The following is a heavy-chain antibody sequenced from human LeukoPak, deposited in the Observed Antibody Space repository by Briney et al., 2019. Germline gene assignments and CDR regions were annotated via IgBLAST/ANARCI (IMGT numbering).Heavy chain of an antibody. CDR2: ISGSGGHT. CDR3: ARVQGGGYRTADY. V-gene: IGHV3-23*01. Sequence: PGGSLRLSCAASGFTFSIYGMTWVRQAPGKGLEWVSGISGSGGHTYYAVSVKGRFTISRDNSKNTLFLQMNSLRGEDTAMYYCARVQGGGYRTADYWGQGTLVTVSS. J-gene: IGHJ4*02. CDR1: GFTFSIYG. D-gene: IGHD6-19*01.